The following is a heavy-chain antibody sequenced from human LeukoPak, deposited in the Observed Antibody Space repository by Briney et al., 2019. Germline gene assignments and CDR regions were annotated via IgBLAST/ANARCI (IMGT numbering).Heavy chain of an antibody. Sequence: PSQTLSLTCTVSGVSISSGGYYWSWIRQHPGKGLEWIGYIYYSGSTYYNPSLKSRVTISVDTSKNQFSLKLSSVTAADTAVYYCAIGGAQRSEDWFDPWGQGTLVTVSS. J-gene: IGHJ5*02. CDR1: GVSISSGGYY. V-gene: IGHV4-31*03. D-gene: IGHD1-26*01. CDR3: AIGGAQRSEDWFDP. CDR2: IYYSGST.